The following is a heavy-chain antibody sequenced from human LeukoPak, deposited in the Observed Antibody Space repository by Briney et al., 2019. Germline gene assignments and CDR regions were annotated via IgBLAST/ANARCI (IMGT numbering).Heavy chain of an antibody. CDR1: GGFIGDGGYY. J-gene: IGHJ4*02. CDR3: ATTPVGSTRFFDF. CDR2: IYQSEFT. V-gene: IGHV4-30-2*01. D-gene: IGHD1-26*01. Sequence: SETLSLTCTVSGGFIGDGGYYWSWIRQPPGKGLEWIGYIYQSEFTSYNPSLKSRVTVSVDRSENQFSLKLNFVTAADTAIYYCATTPVGSTRFFDFWGPGTLLSVSS.